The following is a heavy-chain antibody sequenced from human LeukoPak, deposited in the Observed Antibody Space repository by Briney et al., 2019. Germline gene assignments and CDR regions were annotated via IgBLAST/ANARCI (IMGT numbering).Heavy chain of an antibody. Sequence: GGSLRLSCAASGFTFSSTTMHWVRQAPGKGLEWVALISNDGSNEYYADSVKGRFTISRDTSSNTLYLQMNSLRAEDTAVYYCAAEYCSGGSCYTGHSGHDYWGQGTLVTVSS. CDR1: GFTFSSTT. D-gene: IGHD2-15*01. CDR2: ISNDGSNE. J-gene: IGHJ4*02. CDR3: AAEYCSGGSCYTGHSGHDY. V-gene: IGHV3-30-3*01.